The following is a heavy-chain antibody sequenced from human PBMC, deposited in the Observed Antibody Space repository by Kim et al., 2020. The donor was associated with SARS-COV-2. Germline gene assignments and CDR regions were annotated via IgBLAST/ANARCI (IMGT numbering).Heavy chain of an antibody. Sequence: GGSLRLSCAASGFTFSSYWMHWVRQAPGKGLVWVSRINSDGRSTSYADSVKGRFTISRDNAKNTVFLQMNSLRAEDTAVYYCARSGLGPNWFDPWGQGTLVTVSS. CDR1: GFTFSSYW. CDR3: ARSGLGPNWFDP. CDR2: INSDGRST. D-gene: IGHD3-16*01. J-gene: IGHJ5*02. V-gene: IGHV3-74*01.